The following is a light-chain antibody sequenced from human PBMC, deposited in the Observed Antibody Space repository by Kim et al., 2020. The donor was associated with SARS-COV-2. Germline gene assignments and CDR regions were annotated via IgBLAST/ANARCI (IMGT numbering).Light chain of an antibody. J-gene: IGKJ1*01. CDR3: QQSFSTPWT. CDR2: AAS. Sequence: ASVGDRVTITCRASQTIRTYLNWYQQKPGKAPKLLIYAASNLESGVPSRFGGSGSGTDFTLTISTLQPEDFATYYCQQSFSTPWTFGQGTKVDIK. V-gene: IGKV1-39*01. CDR1: QTIRTY.